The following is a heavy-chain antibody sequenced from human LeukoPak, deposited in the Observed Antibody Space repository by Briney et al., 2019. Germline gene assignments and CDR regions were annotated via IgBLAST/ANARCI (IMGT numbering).Heavy chain of an antibody. CDR3: ARSQRYYFDY. V-gene: IGHV4-39*01. Sequence: SETLSLTCTVSGGSISSSSYYWGWIRQPPGQGLEWIGCIYYSRSTYYNPSLKSRVTISVDTSKNQFSLKLSSVTAADTAVYYCARSQRYYFDYWGQGTLVTVSS. J-gene: IGHJ4*02. CDR1: GGSISSSSYY. D-gene: IGHD5-24*01. CDR2: IYYSRST.